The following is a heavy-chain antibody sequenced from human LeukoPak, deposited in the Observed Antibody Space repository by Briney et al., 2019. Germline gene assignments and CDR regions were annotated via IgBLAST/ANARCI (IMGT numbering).Heavy chain of an antibody. CDR1: GFTFSSYS. D-gene: IGHD6-19*01. V-gene: IGHV3-21*01. Sequence: GRSLRLSCAASGFTFSSYSMNWVRQAPGKGLEWVSSISSSSSYIYYADSVKGRFTISRDNAKNSLYLQMNSLRAEDTAVYYCASTPVHHSSGWYALRDYWGQGTLVTVSS. J-gene: IGHJ4*02. CDR3: ASTPVHHSSGWYALRDY. CDR2: ISSSSSYI.